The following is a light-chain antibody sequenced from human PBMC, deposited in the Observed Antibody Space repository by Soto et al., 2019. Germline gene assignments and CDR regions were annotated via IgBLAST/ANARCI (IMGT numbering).Light chain of an antibody. CDR2: DVS. V-gene: IGLV2-18*02. CDR1: SSDVGSNNR. Sequence: QSALTQPPSVSGSPGQSVAISCTGTSSDVGSNNRVSWYQQPPGTAPKLMIYDVSNRPSGIPDRFSGSKSANTASLTISGLQAEDEADYYCSSYTTSNTDVFGTGTQLTVL. CDR3: SSYTTSNTDV. J-gene: IGLJ1*01.